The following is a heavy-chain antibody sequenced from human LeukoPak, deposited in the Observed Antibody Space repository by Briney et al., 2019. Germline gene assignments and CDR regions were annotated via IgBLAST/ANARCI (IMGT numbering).Heavy chain of an antibody. V-gene: IGHV4-39*01. J-gene: IGHJ5*02. CDR1: GGSVSGSTYY. D-gene: IGHD3-10*01. Sequence: SETLSLTCTVSGGSVSGSTYYWGWIRQPPGKGLEWIGSVYYSGSTYYNSSLKSRITISVDTSRKHFSLKLSSVTAADTAVYYCARHGSLPHYYGSGMGLDPWGQGTLVTVSS. CDR3: ARHGSLPHYYGSGMGLDP. CDR2: VYYSGST.